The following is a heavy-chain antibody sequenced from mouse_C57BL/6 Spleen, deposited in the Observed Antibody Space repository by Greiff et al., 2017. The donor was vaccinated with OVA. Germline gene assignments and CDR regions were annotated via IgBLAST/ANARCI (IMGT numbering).Heavy chain of an antibody. V-gene: IGHV14-3*01. CDR1: GFNIKDDY. CDR2: IDPANGNT. CDR3: ARDLLDGYFDV. Sequence: EVKLLQSVAELVRPGASVKLSCTASGFNIKDDYMHWVKQRPEQGLEWIGWIDPANGNTKYAPKFQGKATITADTSSNTAYLQLSSLTSEDTAIYYCARDLLDGYFDVWGTGTTVTVSS. J-gene: IGHJ1*03. D-gene: IGHD2-1*01.